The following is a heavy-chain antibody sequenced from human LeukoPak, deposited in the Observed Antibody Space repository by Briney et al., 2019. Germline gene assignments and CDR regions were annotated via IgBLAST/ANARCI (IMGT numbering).Heavy chain of an antibody. CDR2: IKQDGSEK. CDR3: ARGYGSGSSHIDY. CDR1: GFTFSNYW. J-gene: IGHJ4*02. D-gene: IGHD3-10*01. Sequence: GGSLRLSCAASGFTFSNYWMSWVRQTPGKGLEWVANIKQDGSEKYYVDSVKGRFTISRDNAKNSLYLQMNSLGAEDTAVYYCARGYGSGSSHIDYWGQGTLVTVSS. V-gene: IGHV3-7*01.